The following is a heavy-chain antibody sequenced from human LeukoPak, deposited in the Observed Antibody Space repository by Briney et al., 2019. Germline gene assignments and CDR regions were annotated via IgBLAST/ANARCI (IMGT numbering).Heavy chain of an antibody. Sequence: GGSLRLSCAASGFTFSNYWMHWVRQAPGKGLVWVSRINSDGSRTKYVDSVKGRFTISRDNAKNTLYLQMNSLRAEDTAVYYCARVAVAGTWDYWGQGTLVTVSS. V-gene: IGHV3-74*03. CDR3: ARVAVAGTWDY. CDR2: INSDGSRT. CDR1: GFTFSNYW. D-gene: IGHD6-19*01. J-gene: IGHJ4*02.